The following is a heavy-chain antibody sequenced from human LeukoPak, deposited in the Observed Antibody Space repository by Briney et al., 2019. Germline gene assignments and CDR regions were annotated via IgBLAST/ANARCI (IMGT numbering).Heavy chain of an antibody. J-gene: IGHJ4*02. CDR3: ARTRGYSHGYDY. Sequence: GGSLRLSCAASGFTFSSYSMNWVRQAPGKGLEWVSSISSSSSYIYYADSVKGRFTISRHNAKNTLYLQMDSLRAEDTAVYYCARTRGYSHGYDYWGQGTLVTVSS. CDR2: ISSSSSYI. V-gene: IGHV3-21*01. D-gene: IGHD5-18*01. CDR1: GFTFSSYS.